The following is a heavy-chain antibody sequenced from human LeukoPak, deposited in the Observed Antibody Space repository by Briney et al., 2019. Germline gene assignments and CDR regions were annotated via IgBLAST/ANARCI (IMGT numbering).Heavy chain of an antibody. V-gene: IGHV4-34*01. D-gene: IGHD3-16*02. CDR1: AGSFSDYD. CDR3: ARVSYPWGQPSYRLGELSLSRYFDY. J-gene: IGHJ4*02. Sequence: SESLSLTCAVDAGSFSDYDWSWIRQPPWKGLEWIAEINRSGSTNYNPSLKSRVTISVDTSKNQFSLKLSSVTAADTAVYYCARVSYPWGQPSYRLGELSLSRYFDYWGQGTLVTVSS. CDR2: INRSGST.